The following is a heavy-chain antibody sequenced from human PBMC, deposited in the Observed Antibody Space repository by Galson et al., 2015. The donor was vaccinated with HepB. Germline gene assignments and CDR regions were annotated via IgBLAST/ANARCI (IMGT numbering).Heavy chain of an antibody. CDR1: GGTFSSYA. D-gene: IGHD5-12*01. V-gene: IGHV1-69*06. CDR3: ASSYENYYYYGMDV. CDR2: IIPIFGTA. J-gene: IGHJ6*02. Sequence: SVKVSCKASGGTFSSYAISWVRQAPGQGLEWMGGIIPIFGTANYAQKFQGRVTITADKSTSTAYMELSSLRSEDTAVYYCASSYENYYYYGMDVWGQGILVTVSS.